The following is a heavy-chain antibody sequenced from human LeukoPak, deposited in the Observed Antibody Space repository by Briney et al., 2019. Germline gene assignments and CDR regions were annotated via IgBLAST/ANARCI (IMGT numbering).Heavy chain of an antibody. CDR2: FDPEDGET. D-gene: IGHD6-13*01. Sequence: ASVKVSCKVSGYTLTELSMHWVRQAPGKGLEWMGGFDPEDGETIYAQKFQGRVTMTEDTSTDTAYMELSSLRSEDTAVYYCATVLIRAAADLFYYYYGMDVWGQGTTVTVCS. V-gene: IGHV1-24*01. CDR1: GYTLTELS. CDR3: ATVLIRAAADLFYYYYGMDV. J-gene: IGHJ6*02.